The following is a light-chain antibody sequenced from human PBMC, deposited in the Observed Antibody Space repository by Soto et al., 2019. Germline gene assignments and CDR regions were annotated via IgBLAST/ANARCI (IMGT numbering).Light chain of an antibody. CDR3: QQRRNWPLT. V-gene: IGKV3-11*01. Sequence: EVDLTQSPATLSSSPGESVTLSCRASQNIDTYLAWYQQRPGQAPRLLIYDASYRAVGIPSRFSGSGSGTDFTLTISSLEPADFAIYHCQQRRNWPLTFGGGTKVEI. CDR1: QNIDTY. J-gene: IGKJ4*01. CDR2: DAS.